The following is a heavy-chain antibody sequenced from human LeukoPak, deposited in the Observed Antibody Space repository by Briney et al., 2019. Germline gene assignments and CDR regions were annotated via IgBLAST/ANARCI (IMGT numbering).Heavy chain of an antibody. D-gene: IGHD6-6*01. J-gene: IGHJ6*03. V-gene: IGHV4-4*09. Sequence: PSETLSLTCTVSGVSISSYYWSWIRQPPGKGLEWIAYIYTSGSTNYNHSLKSRVTISVDTSKNQFSLKLSSVTAADTAVYYCAGTFHQSQGIAARPFGYYYYYMDVWGKGTTVTVSS. CDR1: GVSISSYY. CDR2: IYTSGST. CDR3: AGTFHQSQGIAARPFGYYYYYMDV.